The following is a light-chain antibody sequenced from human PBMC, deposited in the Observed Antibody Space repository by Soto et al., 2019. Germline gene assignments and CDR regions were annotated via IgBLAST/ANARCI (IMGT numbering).Light chain of an antibody. CDR2: EVS. CDR1: SSDVESDNL. CDR3: CSYAGSSTV. Sequence: QSALTQPASVSGSPGQSITISCTGTSSDVESDNLVSWYQQHPGKAPKLMIYEVSKRPSGVSNRFSGSKSGNTASLTISGLQAEDEADYSCCSYAGSSTVFGNGTKVTVL. J-gene: IGLJ1*01. V-gene: IGLV2-23*02.